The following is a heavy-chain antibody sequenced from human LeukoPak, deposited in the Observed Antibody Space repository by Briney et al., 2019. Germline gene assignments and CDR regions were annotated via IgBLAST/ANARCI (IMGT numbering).Heavy chain of an antibody. V-gene: IGHV4-59*08. CDR2: IYYSGST. D-gene: IGHD4-17*01. CDR1: GGSISSYY. Sequence: SETLSLTCTVSGGSISSYYWSWIRQPPGKGLEWIGYIYYSGSTNYNPSLKSRVTISVDTSKNQFSLKLSSVTAADTAVYYCARLSPDYGDSGDIDYWDQGTLVTVSS. CDR3: ARLSPDYGDSGDIDY. J-gene: IGHJ4*02.